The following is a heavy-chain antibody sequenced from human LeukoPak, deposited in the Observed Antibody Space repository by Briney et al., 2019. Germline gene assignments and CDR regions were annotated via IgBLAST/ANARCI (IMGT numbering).Heavy chain of an antibody. D-gene: IGHD2-2*01. CDR3: AHGSMYQLDY. CDR2: ISYDGSNK. J-gene: IGHJ4*02. CDR1: GFTFSSYA. Sequence: GRSLRLSCAASGFTFSSYAMHWVRQAPGKGVEWVSVISYDGSNKYYADSVKGRFTISRDNSKNTMYLQMNSLRAEDKGVYYCAHGSMYQLDYWGQGTLVTVSS. V-gene: IGHV3-30*04.